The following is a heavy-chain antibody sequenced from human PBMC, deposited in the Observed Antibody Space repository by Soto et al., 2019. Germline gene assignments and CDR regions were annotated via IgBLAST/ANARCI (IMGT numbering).Heavy chain of an antibody. CDR2: VYYTGTT. CDR1: GGSISSYF. D-gene: IGHD6-13*01. J-gene: IGHJ4*02. V-gene: IGHV4-59*01. CDR3: ARDLAAVPRAFDY. Sequence: SETLSLTCTVSGGSISSYFYIWVRQPPGKGLEWIGSVYYTGTTDYNPSLKSRVTTSVDTSKTQFSLNLRSVTAADTAVYYCARDLAAVPRAFDYWGRGTLVTVSS.